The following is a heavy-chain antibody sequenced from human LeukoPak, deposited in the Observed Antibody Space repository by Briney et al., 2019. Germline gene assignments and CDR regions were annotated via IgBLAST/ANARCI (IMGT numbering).Heavy chain of an antibody. J-gene: IGHJ4*02. CDR2: ISSSGSTI. D-gene: IGHD3-3*01. CDR3: ARGGRFWYLGY. Sequence: GGSLRLSCAASGFTFSSYEMNWVRQAPGKGLEWVSYISSSGSTIYYADSVKGRFTISRDNAKNSLYLQMNSLRAEDTAVYYCARGGRFWYLGYWGQGTLVTVSS. V-gene: IGHV3-48*03. CDR1: GFTFSSYE.